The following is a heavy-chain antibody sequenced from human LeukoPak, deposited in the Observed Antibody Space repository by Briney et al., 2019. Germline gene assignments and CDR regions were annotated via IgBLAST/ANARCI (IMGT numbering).Heavy chain of an antibody. D-gene: IGHD3-22*01. J-gene: IGHJ4*02. CDR1: GFTFSSYE. Sequence: PGGSLRLSCAASGFTFSSYEMNWVRQAPGKGLEWVSYISSSGSTIYYADSVKGRFTISRDNAKNSLYLQMNSLRGEDTAVCYCARGHTMIAFGGGQGTLVTVSS. CDR3: ARGHTMIAFG. CDR2: ISSSGSTI. V-gene: IGHV3-48*03.